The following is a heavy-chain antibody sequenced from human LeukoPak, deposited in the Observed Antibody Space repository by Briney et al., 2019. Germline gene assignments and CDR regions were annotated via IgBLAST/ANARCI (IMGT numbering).Heavy chain of an antibody. CDR1: GYSISSGYY. D-gene: IGHD2-2*01. V-gene: IGHV4-38-2*02. CDR3: ARVVSAARQNHYFDY. J-gene: IGHJ4*02. Sequence: SETLSLTCTVSGYSISSGYYWGWIRQPPGKGLEWIGSIYHSGSTYYNPSLKSRVTISVDTSKNQFSLKLSSVTAADTAVYYCARVVSAARQNHYFDYWGQGTLVTVSS. CDR2: IYHSGST.